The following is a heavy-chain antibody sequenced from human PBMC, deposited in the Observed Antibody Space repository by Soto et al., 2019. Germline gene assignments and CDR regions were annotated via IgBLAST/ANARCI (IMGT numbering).Heavy chain of an antibody. D-gene: IGHD3-9*01. J-gene: IGHJ6*02. CDR2: IIPIFGTA. CDR3: ARELRYFDWLRRYYGMDV. Sequence: QVQLVQSGAEVKKPGSSVKVSCKASGGTFSSYAISWVRQAPGQGLEWMGGIIPIFGTANYAQKFQGRVTNTADEPPRTAFMEGSSLRHRDTAVYYRARELRYFDWLRRYYGMDVWGQGTTVT. V-gene: IGHV1-69*01. CDR1: GGTFSSYA.